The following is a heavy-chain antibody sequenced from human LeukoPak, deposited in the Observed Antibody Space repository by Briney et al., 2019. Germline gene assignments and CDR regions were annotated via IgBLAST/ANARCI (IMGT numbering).Heavy chain of an antibody. CDR3: ARLAGGGSRRRFDP. Sequence: SETLSLTCAVYGGSFSGYYWSWIRQPPGKGLEWIGEINHSGSTNYDPSLKSRVTISVDTSKNQFSLKLSSVTAADTAVYYCARLAGGGSRRRFDPWGQGTLVTVSS. CDR2: INHSGST. V-gene: IGHV4-34*01. CDR1: GGSFSGYY. J-gene: IGHJ5*02. D-gene: IGHD2-15*01.